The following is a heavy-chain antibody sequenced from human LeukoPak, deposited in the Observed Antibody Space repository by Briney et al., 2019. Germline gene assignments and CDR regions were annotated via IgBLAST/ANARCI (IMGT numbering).Heavy chain of an antibody. J-gene: IGHJ5*02. D-gene: IGHD1-26*01. CDR3: ARVNLRGSNYNWFDP. CDR2: ITPVINTA. Sequence: ASVKVSCKTSGGTFLSHTFSWVRQAPGQGLEWMGKITPVINTANYAQTFQDRVSIYADKSTTTVYMDLSGLRPDDTAVYYCARVNLRGSNYNWFDPWGQGTLVTVAS. V-gene: IGHV1-69*08. CDR1: GGTFLSHT.